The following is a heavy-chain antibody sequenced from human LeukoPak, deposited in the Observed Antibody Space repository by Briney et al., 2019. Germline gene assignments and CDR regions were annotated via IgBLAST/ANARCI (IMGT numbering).Heavy chain of an antibody. J-gene: IGHJ3*02. CDR3: ARYRVLEWLFIGAFDI. D-gene: IGHD3-3*01. Sequence: GASVKVSCKASGYTFTSYGISWVRQAPGQGLEWMGWISAYNGNTNYAQKLPGRVTMTTDTSTSTAYMELRSLRSDDTAVYYCARYRVLEWLFIGAFDIWGQGTMVTVSS. CDR2: ISAYNGNT. V-gene: IGHV1-18*01. CDR1: GYTFTSYG.